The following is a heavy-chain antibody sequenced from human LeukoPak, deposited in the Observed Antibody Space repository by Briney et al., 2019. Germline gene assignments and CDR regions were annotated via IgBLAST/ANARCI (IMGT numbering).Heavy chain of an antibody. J-gene: IGHJ4*02. Sequence: SVKVSCKASGGTFSSYAISWVRQAPGQGLEWMGRIIPILGIANYAQKFQGRVTITADKSTSTAYMELSSLRSEDTAVYYCARDRLSITMVRGVLFDHWGQGTLVTVSS. CDR2: IIPILGIA. D-gene: IGHD3-10*01. CDR1: GGTFSSYA. V-gene: IGHV1-69*04. CDR3: ARDRLSITMVRGVLFDH.